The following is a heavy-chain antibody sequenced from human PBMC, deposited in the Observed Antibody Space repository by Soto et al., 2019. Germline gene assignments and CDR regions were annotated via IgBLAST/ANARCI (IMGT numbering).Heavy chain of an antibody. CDR1: GFSFSSYE. J-gene: IGHJ4*02. D-gene: IGHD6-19*01. V-gene: IGHV3-48*03. CDR2: ISSIGSTL. Sequence: SGFSFSSYEMNWVRQAPGKGLEWVSYISSIGSTLYYSDSVKGRVTISRENAKNSLYLQMNSLRAEETAVYYGARGGVAVARPDFDYWGQGTLVTVSS. CDR3: ARGGVAVARPDFDY.